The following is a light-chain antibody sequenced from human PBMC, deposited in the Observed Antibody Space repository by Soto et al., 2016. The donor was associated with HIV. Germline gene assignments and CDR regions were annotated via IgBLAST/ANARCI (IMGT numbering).Light chain of an antibody. CDR3: QAWDNSTGVI. CDR1: KLGDKY. CDR2: QDT. V-gene: IGLV3-1*01. Sequence: SYELTQPPSVFVSPGQTASITCSGDKLGDKYVCWYQLKPGQSPVLVIYQDTKRPSGIPERFSGSNSGNTATLTISGTQAMDEADYYCQAWDNSTGVIFGGGTKLTV. J-gene: IGLJ2*01.